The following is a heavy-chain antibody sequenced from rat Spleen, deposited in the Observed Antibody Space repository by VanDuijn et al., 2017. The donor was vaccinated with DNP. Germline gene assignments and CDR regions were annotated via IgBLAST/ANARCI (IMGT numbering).Heavy chain of an antibody. CDR2: ISYSGST. D-gene: IGHD1-2*01. V-gene: IGHV3-1*01. J-gene: IGHJ1*01. Sequence: EVQLQESGPGLVKPSQSLSLTCSVTGYSITSNYWGWIRKFPGNKMEWIGHISYSGSTTYNPSLKSRISIARDTSKNQFFLKLNSVATEDTATYYCARWSSSHWYFDFWGPGTMVTVSS. CDR1: GYSITSNY. CDR3: ARWSSSHWYFDF.